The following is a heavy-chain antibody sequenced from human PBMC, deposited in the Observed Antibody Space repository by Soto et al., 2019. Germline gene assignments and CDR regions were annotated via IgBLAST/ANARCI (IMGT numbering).Heavy chain of an antibody. CDR1: GDSVSGGDSY. J-gene: IGHJ4*02. CDR2: TSFSGYT. V-gene: IGHV4-30-4*01. CDR3: VRGGNPYHYATSGPGTFDK. D-gene: IGHD3-22*01. Sequence: QVQLQESGLGLVKPSQTLSLTCTVSGDSVSGGDSYWSWIRQPPGKALEWIGYTSFSGYTFYSPSLKGRVTISVDMSKSQFSLRLTSVTDADTAIYYCVRGGNPYHYATSGPGTFDKWGQGTLVSVS.